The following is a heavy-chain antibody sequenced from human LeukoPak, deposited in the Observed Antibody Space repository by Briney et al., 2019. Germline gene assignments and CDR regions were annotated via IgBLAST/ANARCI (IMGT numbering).Heavy chain of an antibody. V-gene: IGHV3-33*06. Sequence: GTSLRLSCAASRFTFSHYAMHWVRQAPGKGLEWVAVIWYDGSHDTYTDSVKGRFTVSRDNFKNALHLQMNSLRVEDTAVYYCAKEGDYCSSSGCHKRGIDYWGQGTLVTVSS. J-gene: IGHJ4*02. CDR3: AKEGDYCSSSGCHKRGIDY. D-gene: IGHD2-2*01. CDR1: RFTFSHYA. CDR2: IWYDGSHD.